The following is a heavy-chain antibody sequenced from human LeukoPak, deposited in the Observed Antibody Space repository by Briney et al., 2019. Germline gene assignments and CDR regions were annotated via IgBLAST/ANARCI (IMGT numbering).Heavy chain of an antibody. V-gene: IGHV1-46*01. J-gene: IGHJ4*02. CDR1: GYTFTSYY. Sequence: ASVKVSCKASGYTFTSYYMHWVRQAPGQGLEWMGIINPSGGSTSYAQKFQGRVTMTRDTSTSTVYMELSSLRSEDAAVYYCAGDREVAAHYFDYWGQGTLVTVSS. CDR2: INPSGGST. CDR3: AGDREVAAHYFDY. D-gene: IGHD6-19*01.